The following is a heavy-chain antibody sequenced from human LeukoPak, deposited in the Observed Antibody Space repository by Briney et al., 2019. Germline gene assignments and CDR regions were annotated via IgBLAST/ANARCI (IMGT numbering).Heavy chain of an antibody. J-gene: IGHJ4*02. CDR3: AVGGSSWYYFDY. V-gene: IGHV1-69*02. CDR1: GGTFSSYT. D-gene: IGHD6-13*01. Sequence: ASVKVSCKASGGTFSSYTISWVRQAPGQGLEWMGRIIPILGITNYAQKFQGRATITADKSKSTAYMELSSLRSEDTAVYYCAVGGSSWYYFDYWGQGTLVTVSS. CDR2: IIPILGIT.